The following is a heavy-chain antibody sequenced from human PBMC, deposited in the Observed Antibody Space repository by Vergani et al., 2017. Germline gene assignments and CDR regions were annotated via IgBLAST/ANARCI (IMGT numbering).Heavy chain of an antibody. CDR2: IYYSGST. Sequence: QLQLQESGPGRVKPSATLSLTCSVSGASIGSSNYYWGWIRQPPGKGLEWIASIYYSGSTYYNPSLKSRVTISVDTSKNQFSLKLSYVTAADTAVYFCARHSTVEWLVKLGWIDPWGQGILVTVSS. CDR3: ARHSTVEWLVKLGWIDP. J-gene: IGHJ5*02. V-gene: IGHV4-39*01. CDR1: GASIGSSNYY. D-gene: IGHD6-19*01.